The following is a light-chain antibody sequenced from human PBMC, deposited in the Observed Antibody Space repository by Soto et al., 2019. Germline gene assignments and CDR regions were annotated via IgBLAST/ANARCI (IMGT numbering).Light chain of an antibody. J-gene: IGLJ2*01. CDR2: RNN. V-gene: IGLV1-47*01. CDR3: AAWDDSLSGVV. Sequence: QSVLTQPPSASGTPGQKVTISCSGSSSNIGSNYVYWYQQLPGTAPKLLIYRNNQRPSGVPDRISGSKSSTSASPAISGLRSEDEADYYCAAWDDSLSGVVFGGGTKLTVL. CDR1: SSNIGSNY.